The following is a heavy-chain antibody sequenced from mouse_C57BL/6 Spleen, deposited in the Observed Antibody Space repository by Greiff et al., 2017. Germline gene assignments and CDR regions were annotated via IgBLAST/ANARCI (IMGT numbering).Heavy chain of an antibody. V-gene: IGHV1-50*01. Sequence: VQLQQPGAELVKPGASVKLSCKASGYTFTSYWMQWVKQRPGQGLEWIGEIDPSDSYTNYNQKFKGKATLTVDTSSSTAYMQLSSLTSEDSAVYYCARVGGTLDYWGQGTTLTVSS. D-gene: IGHD4-1*01. CDR1: GYTFTSYW. CDR2: IDPSDSYT. J-gene: IGHJ2*01. CDR3: ARVGGTLDY.